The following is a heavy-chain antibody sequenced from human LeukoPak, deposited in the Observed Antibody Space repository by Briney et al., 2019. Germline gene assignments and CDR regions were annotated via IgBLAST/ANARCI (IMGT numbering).Heavy chain of an antibody. CDR2: ISGSGGST. CDR1: GFTFSSYG. CDR3: ARDLSGYNYANPTQVDY. D-gene: IGHD5-18*01. J-gene: IGHJ4*02. Sequence: GGSLRLSCAASGFTFSSYGMSWVRQAPGKGLEWVSAISGSGGSTYYADSVKGRFTISRDNSKNTLYLQMNSLRAEDTALYYCARDLSGYNYANPTQVDYWGQGTLVTVSS. V-gene: IGHV3-23*01.